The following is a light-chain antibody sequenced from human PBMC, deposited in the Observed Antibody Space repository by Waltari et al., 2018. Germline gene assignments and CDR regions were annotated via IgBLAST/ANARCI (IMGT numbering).Light chain of an antibody. Sequence: DIVMTQSPDSLAVSLGEKATISCKSSQTVLYSDNNNYLGWYQQKPGQPPKVLIKWASTREPGVPDRFVGSGSGTDFTLTINSLQAEDVAVYYCQQYFGTRVTFGQGTRLEIK. CDR2: WAS. V-gene: IGKV4-1*01. J-gene: IGKJ2*01. CDR1: QTVLYSDNNNY. CDR3: QQYFGTRVT.